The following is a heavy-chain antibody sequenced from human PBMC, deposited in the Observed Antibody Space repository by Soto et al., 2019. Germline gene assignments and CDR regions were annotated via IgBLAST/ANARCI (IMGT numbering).Heavy chain of an antibody. J-gene: IGHJ5*02. D-gene: IGHD6-19*01. Sequence: QITLKESGPTLVKPTQTLTLTCTFSGFSLSTYGVGVGWIRQPPGKALEWLAFIYWDDDKRYSPSLKSRLTITNDTTKYQVVLTLINMDPVDTATYYCAHGYTGCGWFRHWFDPWGQGTLVTVSS. CDR3: AHGYTGCGWFRHWFDP. CDR1: GFSLSTYGVG. V-gene: IGHV2-5*02. CDR2: IYWDDDK.